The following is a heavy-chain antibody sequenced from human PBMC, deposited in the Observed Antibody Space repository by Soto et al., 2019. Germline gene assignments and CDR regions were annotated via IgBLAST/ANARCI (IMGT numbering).Heavy chain of an antibody. D-gene: IGHD3-16*02. Sequence: SVKVSCKASGDTDTNYVISWVRQAPGQGLEWMGGIFPKFGTTYSAQKLQGRLTITADESTSTVYMQLSSLRLDDTAVYYCEAEMTFGKLSVVWGQGTTVTVSS. CDR3: EAEMTFGKLSVV. J-gene: IGHJ6*02. CDR1: GDTDTNYV. V-gene: IGHV1-69*13. CDR2: IFPKFGTT.